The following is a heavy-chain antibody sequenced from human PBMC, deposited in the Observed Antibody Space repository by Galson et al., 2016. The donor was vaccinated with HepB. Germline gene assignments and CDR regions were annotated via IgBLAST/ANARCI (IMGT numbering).Heavy chain of an antibody. D-gene: IGHD5-12*01. CDR3: ARVRVDYFDY. Sequence: SCKASGDTFSRYGIGWVRQAPGRGLEWMGGIIPFFGTANYAQNFEDRVTINADKSTSTAYMELSSLRYEDTAVYYCARVRVDYFDYWGQEPWSPSPQ. CDR1: GDTFSRYG. J-gene: IGHJ4*01. CDR2: IIPFFGTA. V-gene: IGHV1-69*06.